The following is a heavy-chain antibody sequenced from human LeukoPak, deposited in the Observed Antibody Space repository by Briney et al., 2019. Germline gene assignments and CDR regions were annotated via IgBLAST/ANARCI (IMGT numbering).Heavy chain of an antibody. CDR1: GYTFTSYD. V-gene: IGHV1-8*01. J-gene: IGHJ6*02. D-gene: IGHD5-18*01. Sequence: VSVKVSCKASGYTFTSYDINWVRQATGQGLEWMGWMNPNSGNTGYAQKFQGRVTMTRNTSISTAYMELSSLRSEDTAVYYCARGSGYSYGYFEYGMDVWGQGTTVTVSS. CDR2: MNPNSGNT. CDR3: ARGSGYSYGYFEYGMDV.